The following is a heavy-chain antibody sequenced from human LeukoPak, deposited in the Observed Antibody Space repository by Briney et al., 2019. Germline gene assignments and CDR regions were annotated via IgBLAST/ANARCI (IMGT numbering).Heavy chain of an antibody. D-gene: IGHD2-15*01. CDR3: ARVGYCSGGSCRGVNFDY. CDR2: INHSGST. V-gene: IGHV4-34*01. Sequence: SETLSLTCAVYGGSFSGYYWSWIRQPPGKGLEWIGEINHSGSTNYNPSLKSRVTISVDTSKNQFSLKLSPVTAADTAVYYCARVGYCSGGSCRGVNFDYWGQGTLVTVSS. CDR1: GGSFSGYY. J-gene: IGHJ4*02.